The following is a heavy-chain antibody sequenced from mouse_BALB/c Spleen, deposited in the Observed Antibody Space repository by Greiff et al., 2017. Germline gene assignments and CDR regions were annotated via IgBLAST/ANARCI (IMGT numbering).Heavy chain of an antibody. CDR1: GYTFTSYW. V-gene: IGHV1-7*01. CDR3: ARWGLRRFFDY. CDR2: INPSTGYT. D-gene: IGHD2-4*01. J-gene: IGHJ2*01. Sequence: VQLQQSGAKLAKPGASVKMSCKASGYTFTSYWMHWVKQRPGQGLEWIGYINPSTGYTEYNQKFKDKATLTADKSSSTAYMQLSSLTSEDSAVYYCARWGLRRFFDYWGQGTTRTVSS.